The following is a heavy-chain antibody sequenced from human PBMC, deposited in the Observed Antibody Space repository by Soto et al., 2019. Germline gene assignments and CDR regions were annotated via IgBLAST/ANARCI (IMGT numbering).Heavy chain of an antibody. D-gene: IGHD2-21*01. CDR2: IYYSGST. CDR3: ARVLSHSYCGGDCYEASWFDP. V-gene: IGHV4-59*01. J-gene: IGHJ5*02. CDR1: GGSIRSYY. Sequence: SETMSLTCTVSGGSIRSYYWSWIRPPPGKGLEWIGYIYYSGSTNYNPSLKSRVTISVDTSKNQFSLKLSSVTAADTAVYYCARVLSHSYCGGDCYEASWFDPWGQGTLVTVSS.